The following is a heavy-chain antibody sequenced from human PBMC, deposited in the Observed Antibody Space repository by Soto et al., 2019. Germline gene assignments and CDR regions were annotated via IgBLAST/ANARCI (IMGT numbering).Heavy chain of an antibody. CDR3: ARVSRSSGYYFDY. D-gene: IGHD3-10*01. CDR2: IIPILGIA. V-gene: IGHV1-69*02. J-gene: IGHJ4*02. Sequence: QVQLVQSGAEVKKPGSSVKVSCKASGGTFSSYTISWVRQAPGQGLEWMGRIIPILGIANYAQKFQGRVTITADKPTSTAYMELSSLRSEDTAVYYCARVSRSSGYYFDYWGQGTLVTVSS. CDR1: GGTFSSYT.